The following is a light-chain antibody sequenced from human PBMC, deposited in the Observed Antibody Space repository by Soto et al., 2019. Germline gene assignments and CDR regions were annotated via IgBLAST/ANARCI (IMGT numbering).Light chain of an antibody. CDR3: QQHRNWPPMLT. V-gene: IGKV3-11*01. Sequence: EIVLTQSPATLSLSPGERATLSCRASQSVGSFLAWYQQKPGQAPRLLIYDAFNRATGIPARFSGSGSGTDFTLTISSLEPQDFAVYYCQQHRNWPPMLTFGRGTKVEIK. CDR2: DAF. CDR1: QSVGSF. J-gene: IGKJ4*01.